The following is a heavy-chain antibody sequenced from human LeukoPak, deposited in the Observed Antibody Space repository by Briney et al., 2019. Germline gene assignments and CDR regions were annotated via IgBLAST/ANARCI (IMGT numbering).Heavy chain of an antibody. V-gene: IGHV1-18*01. CDR2: ISAYNGNT. CDR1: GYMFTTYG. Sequence: ASVKVSCKASGYMFTTYGITWVRQAPGQGLEWMGWISAYNGNTDYAQKLQGRVTMTTDTSTNTAYMELRSLRSDDTAVYHCARDWGDDYNFGLDYWGQGTLVTVSS. CDR3: ARDWGDDYNFGLDY. J-gene: IGHJ4*02. D-gene: IGHD5-24*01.